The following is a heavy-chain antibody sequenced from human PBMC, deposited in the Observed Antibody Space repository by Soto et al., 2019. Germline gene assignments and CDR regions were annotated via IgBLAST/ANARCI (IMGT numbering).Heavy chain of an antibody. CDR3: ARGSDSYGSGSTAYYYHSRAV. CDR1: GGTFSSYT. CDR2: IIPILGIA. Sequence: GASVKVSCKASGGTFSSYTIGWVRQAPGQGLEWMGRIIPILGIANYAQKFQGRGTSTADKSTSTAYMELSSLRSEDTAVYYCARGSDSYGSGSTAYYYHSRAVWANGTAVTVS. V-gene: IGHV1-69*02. D-gene: IGHD3-10*01. J-gene: IGHJ6*03.